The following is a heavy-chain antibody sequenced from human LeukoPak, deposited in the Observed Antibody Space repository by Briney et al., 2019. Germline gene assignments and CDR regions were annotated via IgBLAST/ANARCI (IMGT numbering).Heavy chain of an antibody. V-gene: IGHV3-9*01. CDR2: IDWNSGAI. CDR3: VKDRAANLYGSGAFEY. J-gene: IGHJ4*02. D-gene: IGHD3-10*01. Sequence: GGSLRLSCAASGFACDDYGIHWVRQAPGKGMEWVSGIDWNSGAIGYADSVKGRFTISRDNAKNSLYLQMNSLRAEDTALYYCVKDRAANLYGSGAFEYWGQGTLVTVSS. CDR1: GFACDDYG.